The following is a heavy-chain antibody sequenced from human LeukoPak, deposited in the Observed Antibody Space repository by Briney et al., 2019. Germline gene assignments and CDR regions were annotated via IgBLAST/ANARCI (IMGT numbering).Heavy chain of an antibody. D-gene: IGHD2-2*01. CDR2: ISSSGSTI. V-gene: IGHV3-11*04. CDR1: GFTFSDYY. Sequence: AGGSLRLSCAASGFTFSDYYMSWIRQAPGKGLEWVSYISSSGSTIYYADSVKGRFTISRDNAKNSLYLQMNCLRAEDTAVYYCARVGYCSSTSCYGDYYYYYMDVWGKGTTVTVSS. CDR3: ARVGYCSSTSCYGDYYYYYMDV. J-gene: IGHJ6*03.